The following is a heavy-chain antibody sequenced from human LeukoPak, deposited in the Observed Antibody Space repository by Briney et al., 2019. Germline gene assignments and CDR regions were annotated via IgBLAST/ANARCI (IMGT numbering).Heavy chain of an antibody. J-gene: IGHJ6*03. CDR2: IIPIFGTA. D-gene: IGHD3-10*01. V-gene: IGHV1-69*13. CDR3: ACFGSGSYWGRNYYYYMDV. CDR1: GGTFSSYA. Sequence: EASVKVSCKASGGTFSSYAISWVRQAPGQGLEWMGGIIPIFGTANYAQKFQGRVTITADESTSTAYMELSSLRSEDTAVYYCACFGSGSYWGRNYYYYMDVWGKGTTVTISS.